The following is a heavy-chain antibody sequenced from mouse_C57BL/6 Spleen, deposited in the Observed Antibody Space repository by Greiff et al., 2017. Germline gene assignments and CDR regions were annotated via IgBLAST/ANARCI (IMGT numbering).Heavy chain of an antibody. V-gene: IGHV1-9*01. D-gene: IGHD2-5*01. J-gene: IGHJ2*01. CDR2: ILPGSGST. Sequence: QVQLQQSGAELMKPGASVKLSCKATGYTFTGYWIEWVKQRPGHGLEWIGEILPGSGSTHYNEKFKGKATFTADTSSTTAYMQLSSLTTDDSAIYYSAIRNSNNYFDYWGQGTTRTVSS. CDR3: AIRNSNNYFDY. CDR1: GYTFTGYW.